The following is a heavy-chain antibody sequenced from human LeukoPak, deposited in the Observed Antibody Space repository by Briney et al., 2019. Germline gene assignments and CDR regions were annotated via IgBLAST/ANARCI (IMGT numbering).Heavy chain of an antibody. D-gene: IGHD3-22*01. J-gene: IGHJ4*02. Sequence: PGRSLRLSCAASGFTFSNAWMSWVRQAPGKGLEWVGRIKSKTDGGTTDYAAPVKGRFTISRDDSKNTLYLQMNSLKTEDTAAYYCTTDGGEADSSGQDYWGQGTLVTVSS. CDR3: TTDGGEADSSGQDY. V-gene: IGHV3-15*01. CDR2: IKSKTDGGTT. CDR1: GFTFSNAW.